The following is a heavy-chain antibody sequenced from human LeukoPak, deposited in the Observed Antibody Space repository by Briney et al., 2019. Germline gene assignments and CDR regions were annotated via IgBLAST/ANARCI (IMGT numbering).Heavy chain of an antibody. CDR1: GYTFTSYG. CDR3: ARDLYYDSSAYPFDY. J-gene: IGHJ4*02. D-gene: IGHD3-22*01. Sequence: GASVKVSCKASGYTFTSYGISWVRQAPGQGLEWMGWISAYNGNTNYAQKLQGRVTMTTDTSTSTAYMELRSLRSDDTAVYYCARDLYYDSSAYPFDYWGQGTLVTVSS. V-gene: IGHV1-18*01. CDR2: ISAYNGNT.